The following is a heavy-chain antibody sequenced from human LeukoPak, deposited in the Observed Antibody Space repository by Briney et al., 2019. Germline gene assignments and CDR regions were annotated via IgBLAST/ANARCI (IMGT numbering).Heavy chain of an antibody. CDR2: ISSSGTYI. J-gene: IGHJ4*02. Sequence: GGSLRLSCAASGFTFSSYSMNWVRQAPGKGLEWVPSISSSGTYISHADSVKGRFTISRDNAKKSLYLQMNSLRAEDTAVYFCARDLYSSGWYSCFDYWGQGTLVTVSS. CDR1: GFTFSSYS. V-gene: IGHV3-21*01. CDR3: ARDLYSSGWYSCFDY. D-gene: IGHD6-19*01.